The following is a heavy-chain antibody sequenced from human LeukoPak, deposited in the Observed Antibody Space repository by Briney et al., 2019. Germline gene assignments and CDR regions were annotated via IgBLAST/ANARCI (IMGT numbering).Heavy chain of an antibody. V-gene: IGHV4-30-4*01. CDR3: ARQGDFWSGYYYYFDY. D-gene: IGHD3-3*01. J-gene: IGHJ4*02. Sequence: PSETLSLTCTVSGGPISSGHYHWSWIRQPPGKGLEWIGYIYYSGRTYYNPSLKSRGTISVDTSKNHFSLKLSSVTAADTAVYYCARQGDFWSGYYYYFDYWGQGTLVTVSS. CDR2: IYYSGRT. CDR1: GGPISSGHYH.